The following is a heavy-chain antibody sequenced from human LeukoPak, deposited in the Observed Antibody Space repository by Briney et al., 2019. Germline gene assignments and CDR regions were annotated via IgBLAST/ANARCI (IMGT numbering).Heavy chain of an antibody. D-gene: IGHD3-22*01. CDR2: ISAYNGNT. J-gene: IGHJ4*02. V-gene: IGHV1-18*01. CDR3: ARDLSSSYYYVFDY. CDR1: GYTFTSFG. Sequence: ASVKVPCKASGYTFTSFGISWVRQAPGQGLEWMGWISAYNGNTISAQILQGRVTMTTDTSTSTAYMELRSLRSDDTAVYYCARDLSSSYYYVFDYWGQGTLVTVSS.